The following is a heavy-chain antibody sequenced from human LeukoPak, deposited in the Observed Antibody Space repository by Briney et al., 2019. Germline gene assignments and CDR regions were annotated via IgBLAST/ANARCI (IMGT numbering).Heavy chain of an antibody. Sequence: ASVKVSCKASGYTFPSYDINWVRQATGQGLEWMGWMNPNSGNTGYAQKFQGRATITRNTSISTAYMELSSLRSEDTAVYYCARSPPGYSSSWYRDDAFDIWGQGTMVTVSS. J-gene: IGHJ3*02. CDR3: ARSPPGYSSSWYRDDAFDI. CDR1: GYTFPSYD. CDR2: MNPNSGNT. D-gene: IGHD6-13*01. V-gene: IGHV1-8*03.